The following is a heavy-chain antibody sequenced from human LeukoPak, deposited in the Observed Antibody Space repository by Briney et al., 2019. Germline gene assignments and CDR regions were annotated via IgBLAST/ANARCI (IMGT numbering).Heavy chain of an antibody. D-gene: IGHD3-3*01. Sequence: GASVKVSCKASGGTFSSYAISWVRQAPGQGLEWMGRIIPIFGTANYAQKFQGRATITTDESTSTAYMELSSLRSEDTAVYYCARERGRLRFLEWFFDYWGQGTLVTVSS. V-gene: IGHV1-69*05. J-gene: IGHJ4*02. CDR3: ARERGRLRFLEWFFDY. CDR2: IIPIFGTA. CDR1: GGTFSSYA.